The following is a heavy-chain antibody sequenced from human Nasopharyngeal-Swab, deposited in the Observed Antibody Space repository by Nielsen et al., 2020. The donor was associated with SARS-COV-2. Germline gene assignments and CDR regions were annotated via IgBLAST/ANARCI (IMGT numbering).Heavy chain of an antibody. CDR2: IGDKDHNYAT. J-gene: IGHJ4*02. CDR1: GLTFSGSA. Sequence: GESLKISCAASGLTFSGSAVHWVRQASGKGLEWVGRIGDKDHNYATTYGASVQGRFTISRDDSKNTAFLQMDSLKTEDTALYYCTTDFYFDYWGQGTLVTVSS. CDR3: TTDFYFDY. V-gene: IGHV3-73*01.